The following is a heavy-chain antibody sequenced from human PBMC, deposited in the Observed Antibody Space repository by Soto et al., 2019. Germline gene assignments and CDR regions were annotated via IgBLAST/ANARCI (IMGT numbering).Heavy chain of an antibody. CDR1: GFTFGDYA. V-gene: IGHV3-49*03. D-gene: IGHD1-20*01. CDR3: TRVGTRTYNWNPFDY. Sequence: GGSLRLSCTASGFTFGDYAMSWFRQAPGKGLEWVGFIRSKAYGGTTEYAASVKGRFTISRDDSKSIAYLQMNSLKTEDTAVYYCTRVGTRTYNWNPFDYWGQGTLVTVSS. J-gene: IGHJ4*02. CDR2: IRSKAYGGTT.